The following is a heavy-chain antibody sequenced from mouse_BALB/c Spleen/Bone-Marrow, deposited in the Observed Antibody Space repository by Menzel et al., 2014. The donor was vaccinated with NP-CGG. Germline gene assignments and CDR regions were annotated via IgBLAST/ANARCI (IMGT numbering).Heavy chain of an antibody. CDR2: ISSGGSYT. J-gene: IGHJ2*01. D-gene: IGHD4-1*01. Sequence: EVKLLESGGGLVKPGGSLKLSCAASGFTFSSYTMSRVRQTPEKRLEWVATISSGGSYTYYPDSVKGRFTISRDNAKNTLYLQMSSLKSEDTAMYYCTREDTNWDFDYWGQGTTLTVSS. CDR3: TREDTNWDFDY. V-gene: IGHV5-6-4*01. CDR1: GFTFSSYT.